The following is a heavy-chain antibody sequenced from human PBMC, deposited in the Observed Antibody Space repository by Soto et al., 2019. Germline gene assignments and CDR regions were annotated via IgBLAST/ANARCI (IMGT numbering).Heavy chain of an antibody. CDR3: ARDGDYYNYAMDV. Sequence: QVQLQESGPGLVKPSQTLSLTCTVSGGSISSGGYYWSWIRQHPGKGLEWIGYIYYTGSTYYKSSLKSRVPKSPDTXKNQLSLKLSSVTAADTAVYYCARDGDYYNYAMDVWGQGTTVTVSS. CDR2: IYYTGST. J-gene: IGHJ6*02. CDR1: GGSISSGGYY. V-gene: IGHV4-31*03. D-gene: IGHD4-17*01.